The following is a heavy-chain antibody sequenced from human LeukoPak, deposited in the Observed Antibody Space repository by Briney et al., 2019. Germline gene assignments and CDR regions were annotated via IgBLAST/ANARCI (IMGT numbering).Heavy chain of an antibody. V-gene: IGHV1-18*01. CDR1: GYTFTRYG. CDR2: ISAYNGNT. J-gene: IGHJ4*02. D-gene: IGHD3-3*01. Sequence: ASVKVSCKASGYTFTRYGISWVRQAPGQGLEWMGWISAYNGNTNYAQKLQGRVTMTTDTSTSTAYMELRSLRSDDTAVYYCARVTGYDFWSGYYEDCWGQGTLVTVSS. CDR3: ARVTGYDFWSGYYEDC.